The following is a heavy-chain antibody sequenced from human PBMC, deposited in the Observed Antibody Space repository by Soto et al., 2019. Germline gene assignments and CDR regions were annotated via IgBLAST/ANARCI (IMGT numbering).Heavy chain of an antibody. CDR1: RFAFSSYA. Sequence: QEQLVETGGGVVQPGKSLRLSCAASRFAFSSYAMHWVRQAPGKGLEWVAVISYDGGYENYADSVKGRFTVSRDNSENTLWLQMNSLRPEDTALYYCAKGTTVTPWRYLDLWGQVTLVSVSS. D-gene: IGHD4-17*01. CDR3: AKGTTVTPWRYLDL. CDR2: ISYDGGYE. J-gene: IGHJ2*01. V-gene: IGHV3-30*18.